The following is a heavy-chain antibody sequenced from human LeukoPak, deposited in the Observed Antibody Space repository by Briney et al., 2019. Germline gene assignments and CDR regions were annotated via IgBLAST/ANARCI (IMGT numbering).Heavy chain of an antibody. CDR2: IYTSGST. CDR3: ARSFRPYWYFDL. J-gene: IGHJ2*01. Sequence: PSQTLSLTCTVSGGSISSGSYYWSWIRQPAGKGLEWIGRIYTSGSTNYNSSLKSRVTISVDTSKNQFSLKLSSVTAADTAVYYCARSFRPYWYFDLWGRGTLVTVSS. D-gene: IGHD2/OR15-2a*01. CDR1: GGSISSGSYY. V-gene: IGHV4-61*02.